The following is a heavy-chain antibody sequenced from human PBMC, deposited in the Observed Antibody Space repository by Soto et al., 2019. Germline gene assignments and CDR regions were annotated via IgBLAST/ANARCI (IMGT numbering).Heavy chain of an antibody. J-gene: IGHJ6*02. CDR2: MNTNSDDT. Sequence: ASVKVSCKTSGYTFTSYDINWVRQAPGQGLEWVGWMNTNSDDTRSAQKLRGRLTLTRDKSMRAVYMKLSNLRPDDSAVYYCAREWSAAGHFYGMDVWGQGTTVTVSS. CDR1: GYTFTSYD. D-gene: IGHD6-13*01. CDR3: AREWSAAGHFYGMDV. V-gene: IGHV1-8*01.